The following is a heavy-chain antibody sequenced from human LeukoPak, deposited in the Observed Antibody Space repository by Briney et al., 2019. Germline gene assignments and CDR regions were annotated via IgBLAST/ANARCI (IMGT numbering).Heavy chain of an antibody. V-gene: IGHV3-74*01. CDR2: INSDGRST. D-gene: IGHD3-22*01. Sequence: PGGSLRLSCAASGFTFSSYYMNWVRQAPGKGLLWVSHINSDGRSTSYADSVKGRFTISRDNAKNTLYLQMDTLRAEDTAVYYCAGPRSGYYYDYWGQGTLVTVSS. CDR3: AGPRSGYYYDY. J-gene: IGHJ4*02. CDR1: GFTFSSYY.